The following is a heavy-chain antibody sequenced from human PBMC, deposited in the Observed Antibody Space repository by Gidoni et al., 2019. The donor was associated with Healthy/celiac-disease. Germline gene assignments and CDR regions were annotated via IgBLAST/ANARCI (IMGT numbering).Heavy chain of an antibody. V-gene: IGHV3-15*01. CDR1: GFTFSNAW. J-gene: IGHJ5*02. CDR3: TTDLWDCSSTSCFFWFDP. D-gene: IGHD2-2*01. Sequence: EVQLVESGGGLVKPGGSLRLSCAASGFTFSNAWMSRVRQAPGKGLEWVGRIKSKTDGGTTDYAASVKGRFTISRDDSKNTLYQQMNSLKTEDTAVYYCTTDLWDCSSTSCFFWFDPWGQGTLVTVSS. CDR2: IKSKTDGGTT.